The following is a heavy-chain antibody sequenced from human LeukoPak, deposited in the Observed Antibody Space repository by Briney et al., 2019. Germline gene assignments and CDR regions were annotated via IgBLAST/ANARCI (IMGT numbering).Heavy chain of an antibody. CDR3: ARDQIAVGGPTDY. V-gene: IGHV6-1*01. D-gene: IGHD6-19*01. Sequence: SQTLSLTCAISGDSVSSNNAAWNWIRQSPSGGLEWLGRTYCRSKWYTDYAISVKSRIAINPDTSKNQFSLHLNSVTPEDTAVYYCARDQIAVGGPTDYWGQGTLVTVSS. CDR1: GDSVSSNNAA. CDR2: TYCRSKWYT. J-gene: IGHJ4*02.